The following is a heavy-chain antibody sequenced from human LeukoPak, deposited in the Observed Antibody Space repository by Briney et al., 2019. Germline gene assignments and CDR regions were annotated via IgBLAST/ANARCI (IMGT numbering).Heavy chain of an antibody. D-gene: IGHD3-10*01. CDR2: IKQDGSEK. J-gene: IGHJ6*03. Sequence: GGSLRLSCAASEFTFSGYWMSWVRQAPGKGLEWVANIKQDGSEKYYVDSVKGRFTISRDNAKNSLYLQMNSLRAEDTAVYYCARDSGLVTLFIYYYYMDVWGKGTTVTVSS. V-gene: IGHV3-7*01. CDR1: EFTFSGYW. CDR3: ARDSGLVTLFIYYYYMDV.